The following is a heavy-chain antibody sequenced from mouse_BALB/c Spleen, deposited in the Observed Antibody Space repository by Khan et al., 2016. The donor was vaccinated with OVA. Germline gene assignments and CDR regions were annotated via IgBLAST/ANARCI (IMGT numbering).Heavy chain of an antibody. Sequence: EVQLQESGPGLVKPSQSLSLTCTVTGYSITSGYGWNWIRQFPGNKLEWLGYISYSGSTNYNPYLKSRISITRDTSKNQFFLQLNSVTTEDTATYYCARTARIKYWGQGTTLTVSS. D-gene: IGHD1-2*01. CDR1: GYSITSGYG. V-gene: IGHV3-2*02. J-gene: IGHJ2*01. CDR3: ARTARIKY. CDR2: ISYSGST.